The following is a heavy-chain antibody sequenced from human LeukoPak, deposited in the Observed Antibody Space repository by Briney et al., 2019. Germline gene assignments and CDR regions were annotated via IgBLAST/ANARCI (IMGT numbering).Heavy chain of an antibody. CDR3: ARDPYSGTYGDTYYYYMDV. CDR2: IRSGATTI. Sequence: GGSLRLSCEASGFSFSDYYMSWIRQPPGKGLEWIAYIRSGATTIYYADSVKGRFTISRDNAKNSLYLQMNSLRAEDTAVYYCARDPYSGTYGDTYYYYMDVWGKGTTVTISS. J-gene: IGHJ6*03. D-gene: IGHD1-26*01. CDR1: GFSFSDYY. V-gene: IGHV3-11*04.